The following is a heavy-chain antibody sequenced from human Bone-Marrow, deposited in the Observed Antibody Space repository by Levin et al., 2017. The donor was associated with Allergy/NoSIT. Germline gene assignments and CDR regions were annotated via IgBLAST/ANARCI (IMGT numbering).Heavy chain of an antibody. Sequence: PGGSLRLSCEASGFTFSDYFMAWIRQPPGKGLECISYISSSSTYIYYADSVKGRFTSSRDNAKNSLFLQMNSLRVEDTAVFYCARGYGQIDYTSKNYFDFWGQGALVTVSS. V-gene: IGHV3-11*06. CDR3: ARGYGQIDYTSKNYFDF. J-gene: IGHJ4*02. CDR2: ISSSSTYI. D-gene: IGHD4-11*01. CDR1: GFTFSDYF.